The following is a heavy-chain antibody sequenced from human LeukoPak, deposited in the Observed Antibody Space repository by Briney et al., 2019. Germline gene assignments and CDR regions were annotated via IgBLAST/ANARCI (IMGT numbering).Heavy chain of an antibody. CDR3: ARLFSDILTGYVDY. V-gene: IGHV1-69*13. CDR2: IIPIFGTT. Sequence: SVKVSCKASGGTFSSYAISWVRQAPGQGLEWMGGIIPIFGTTNYAQKFQGRVTITADESTSTAYMELSSLRSEDTAVYYCARLFSDILTGYVDYWGQGTLVTVSS. J-gene: IGHJ4*02. CDR1: GGTFSSYA. D-gene: IGHD3-9*01.